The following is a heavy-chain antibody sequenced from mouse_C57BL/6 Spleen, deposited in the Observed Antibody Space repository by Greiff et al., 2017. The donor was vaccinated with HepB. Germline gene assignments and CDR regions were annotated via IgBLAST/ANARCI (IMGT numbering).Heavy chain of an antibody. D-gene: IGHD1-1*01. J-gene: IGHJ1*03. CDR2: ISSGGSYT. CDR1: GFTFSSYG. CDR3: ARQGVTTVVADWYFDV. V-gene: IGHV5-6*01. Sequence: EVKVVESGGDLVKPGGSLKLSCAASGFTFSSYGMSWVRQTPDKRLEWVATISSGGSYTYYPDSVKGRFTISRDNAKNTLYLQMSSLKSEDTAMYYCARQGVTTVVADWYFDVWGTGTTVTVSS.